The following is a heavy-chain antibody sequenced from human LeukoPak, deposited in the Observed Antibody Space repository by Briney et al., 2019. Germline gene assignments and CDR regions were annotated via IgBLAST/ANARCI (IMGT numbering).Heavy chain of an antibody. V-gene: IGHV3-23*01. CDR2: ISGSGDST. J-gene: IGHJ4*02. Sequence: GGSLRLSCAASGFTVSSNYMSWVRQAPGKGLEWVSSISGSGDSTFYADSVKGRFSISRDNSKNTLYLQVNGLRTEDTAVYYCAKDRLLNCRGDCYIFDYWGQGTVVTVSS. D-gene: IGHD2-21*02. CDR1: GFTVSSNY. CDR3: AKDRLLNCRGDCYIFDY.